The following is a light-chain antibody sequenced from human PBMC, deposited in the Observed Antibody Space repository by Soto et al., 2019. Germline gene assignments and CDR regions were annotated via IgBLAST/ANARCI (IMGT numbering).Light chain of an antibody. J-gene: IGLJ3*02. Sequence: QAVVTQPPSVSAAPGQKVSISCSGSTSNIGPNYVSWYQQLPGTAPKLLIYKNNNRPSGVPDRFSGSKSGTSATLGITGLQTGDEADYYCGAWDNTLNAWVFGGGTKLTVL. CDR3: GAWDNTLNAWV. CDR2: KNN. CDR1: TSNIGPNY. V-gene: IGLV1-51*02.